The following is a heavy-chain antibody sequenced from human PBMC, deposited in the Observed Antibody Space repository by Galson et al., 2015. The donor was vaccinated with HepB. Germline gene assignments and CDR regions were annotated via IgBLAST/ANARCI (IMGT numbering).Heavy chain of an antibody. D-gene: IGHD2-15*01. CDR3: ATSDYCSGGSCYFPDYYYGMDV. CDR1: GYTFTSYG. J-gene: IGHJ6*02. V-gene: IGHV1-18*04. Sequence: SVTVSCKASGYTFTSYGISWVRQAPGQGLEWMGWISAYNGNTNYAQKLQGRVTMTTDTSTSTAYMELRSLRSDDTAVYYCATSDYCSGGSCYFPDYYYGMDVWGQGTTVTVSS. CDR2: ISAYNGNT.